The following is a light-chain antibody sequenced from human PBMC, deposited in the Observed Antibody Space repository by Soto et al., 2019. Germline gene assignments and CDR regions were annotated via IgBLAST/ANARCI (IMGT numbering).Light chain of an antibody. CDR2: NAD. V-gene: IGKV1-5*01. J-gene: IGKJ1*01. CDR1: QDINRW. Sequence: DIQMTHSPSTLSASVGDRVTITFRASQDINRWLAWYQQKPGKAPKILIYNADTLESGVPSRFSGSGYGTEFILTISSLQPDDFATYYCQQFSLYWAFGQGAKVDNK. CDR3: QQFSLYWA.